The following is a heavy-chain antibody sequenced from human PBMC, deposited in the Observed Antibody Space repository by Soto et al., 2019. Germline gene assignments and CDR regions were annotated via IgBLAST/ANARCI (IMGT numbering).Heavy chain of an antibody. Sequence: PSETLSLTCAVYGGSVRGYYGSWIRQHPGKGLEWIGEINHSGSTNYNPSLKSRVTISVDTSKNQFSLKLSSVTAADTAVYYCALYSSGWWDYYYYGMDVWGQGTTVTVSS. CDR3: ALYSSGWWDYYYYGMDV. CDR2: INHSGST. V-gene: IGHV4-34*01. D-gene: IGHD6-19*01. J-gene: IGHJ6*02. CDR1: GGSVRGYY.